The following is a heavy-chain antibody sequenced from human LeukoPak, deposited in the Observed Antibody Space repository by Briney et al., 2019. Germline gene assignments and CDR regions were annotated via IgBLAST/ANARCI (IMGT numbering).Heavy chain of an antibody. CDR1: GFTFSGSA. J-gene: IGHJ4*02. CDR3: MTTVVIPFDY. D-gene: IGHD4-23*01. Sequence: GGSLRLSCAASGFTFSGSAMHWVRQASGKGLEWVGRIRSKANSYATAYAASGKGRFTISRDDSKNTAYLQMNSLKTEDTAVYYCMTTVVIPFDYWGQGTLVTVSS. CDR2: IRSKANSYAT. V-gene: IGHV3-73*01.